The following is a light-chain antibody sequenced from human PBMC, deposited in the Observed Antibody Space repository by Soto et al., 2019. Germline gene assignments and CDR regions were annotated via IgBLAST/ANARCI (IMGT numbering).Light chain of an antibody. Sequence: AIQLTQSPSSLSASVGDRVTITCRASQGISSALAWYQQKPGKAPKLLIYDASSLESGVPSRFSGSGSGTDFTLTISSLKHEDFATYYCQQFNTGLTFGGGTKVDIK. V-gene: IGKV1-13*02. CDR3: QQFNTGLT. J-gene: IGKJ4*01. CDR1: QGISSA. CDR2: DAS.